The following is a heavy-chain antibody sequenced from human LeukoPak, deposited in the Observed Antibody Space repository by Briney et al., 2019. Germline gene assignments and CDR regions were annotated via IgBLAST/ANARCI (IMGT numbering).Heavy chain of an antibody. CDR2: IYYSGST. V-gene: IGHV4-59*01. CDR3: ARNPRHGDDWFDP. Sequence: SETLSLTCTVSGGSISSYYWSWIRQPPGKGLEWIGYIYYSGSTNYNPSLKSRVTISVDTSKNQFSLKLSSVTAADTAAYYCARNPRHGDDWFDPWGQGTLVTVSS. CDR1: GGSISSYY. J-gene: IGHJ5*02.